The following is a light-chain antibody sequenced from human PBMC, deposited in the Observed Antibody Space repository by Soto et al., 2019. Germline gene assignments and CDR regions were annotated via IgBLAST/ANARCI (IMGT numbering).Light chain of an antibody. J-gene: IGLJ7*01. Sequence: QSVLTQPRSVSGSPGQSVTISCTGTSSDVGGYRYVSWYEHHPGKAPKLIIFDVHKRPSGVPDRFSGSKSGNTASLTISGLQAEDEADYFCCSYSGTSTFVVFGGGTQLTVL. CDR3: CSYSGTSTFVV. V-gene: IGLV2-11*01. CDR2: DVH. CDR1: SSDVGGYRY.